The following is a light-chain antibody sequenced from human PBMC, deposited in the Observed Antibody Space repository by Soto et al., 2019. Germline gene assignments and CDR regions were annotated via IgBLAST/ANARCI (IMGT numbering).Light chain of an antibody. Sequence: QSVLTQPASVSGSPGQSITISCTGTSSDVGAYNFVSWYQQHPGKVPKLVIFDVSSRPSGVSDRFSGSKSGNTASLTISGLQAEDEGDYYCSSYTRSSTHVFGSGTKLTVL. V-gene: IGLV2-14*03. CDR3: SSYTRSSTHV. CDR1: SSDVGAYNF. CDR2: DVS. J-gene: IGLJ1*01.